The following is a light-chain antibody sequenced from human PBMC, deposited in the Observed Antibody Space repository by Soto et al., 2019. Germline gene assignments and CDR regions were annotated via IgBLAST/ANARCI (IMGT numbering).Light chain of an antibody. CDR2: DVS. J-gene: IGLJ2*01. Sequence: QSALTQPASVSGSPGQSITISCTGTSSDVGGYNYVSWYQQHPGKAPNLMIYDVSNRPSGVSNRVSGSKSGNTASLTLSGHQAEDEADYYCSSYTSSSVVFGGGTKVTVL. CDR3: SSYTSSSVV. CDR1: SSDVGGYNY. V-gene: IGLV2-14*01.